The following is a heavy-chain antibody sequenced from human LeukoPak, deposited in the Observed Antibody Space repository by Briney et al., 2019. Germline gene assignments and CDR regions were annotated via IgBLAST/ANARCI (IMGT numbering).Heavy chain of an antibody. V-gene: IGHV1-69*05. D-gene: IGHD3-3*01. CDR3: ARVYYDFWSGSGRNYYYMDV. J-gene: IGHJ6*03. Sequence: GASVRVSCKASGGTFSSYAISWVRQAPGQGLEWMGGIIPIFGTANYAQKFQGRVTITTDESTSTAYMELRSLRSEDTAVYYCARVYYDFWSGSGRNYYYMDVWGKGTTVTVSS. CDR1: GGTFSSYA. CDR2: IIPIFGTA.